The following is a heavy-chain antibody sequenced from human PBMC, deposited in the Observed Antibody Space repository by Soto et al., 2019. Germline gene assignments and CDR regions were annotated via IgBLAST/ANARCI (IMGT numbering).Heavy chain of an antibody. Sequence: EVQLVESGGGLVQPGGSLRLSCAASGFTFNSYWMHWVRQVPGKGLVWVSRISSDESSTSYADSVKGRFTISRDNAKNTLYLQMNSLRAEDTAVYYCARGSGGIRGFYAMDVWGQGTAVTVSS. D-gene: IGHD3-3*01. CDR2: ISSDESST. V-gene: IGHV3-74*01. CDR1: GFTFNSYW. CDR3: ARGSGGIRGFYAMDV. J-gene: IGHJ6*02.